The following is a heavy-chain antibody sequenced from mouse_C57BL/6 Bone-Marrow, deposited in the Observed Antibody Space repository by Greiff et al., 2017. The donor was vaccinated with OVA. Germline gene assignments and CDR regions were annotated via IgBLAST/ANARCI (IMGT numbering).Heavy chain of an antibody. V-gene: IGHV1-82*01. J-gene: IGHJ2*01. D-gene: IGHD1-1*01. CDR1: GYAFSSSW. CDR3: ANYYGSSRYY. Sequence: LVKPGASVKISCKASGYAFSSSWMNWVKQRPGKGLEWIGRIYPGDGDTNYNGKFKGKATLTADKSSSTAYMQLSSLTSEDSAVYFCANYYGSSRYYWGQGTTLTVSS. CDR2: IYPGDGDT.